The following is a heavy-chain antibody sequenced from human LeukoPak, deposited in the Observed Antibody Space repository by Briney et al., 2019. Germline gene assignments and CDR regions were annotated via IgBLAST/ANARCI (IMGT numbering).Heavy chain of an antibody. D-gene: IGHD3-22*01. CDR2: ISSSSSYI. Sequence: GGSLRLSCAASGFTFSSYSMNWVRQAPGKGLEWVSSISSSSSYIYYADSVKGRFTISRDNAKNSLYLQMNSLRAEDTAVYYCARVGGYYYYDSSGYYTDRWGQGTLVTVSS. CDR3: ARVGGYYYYDSSGYYTDR. J-gene: IGHJ4*02. CDR1: GFTFSSYS. V-gene: IGHV3-21*01.